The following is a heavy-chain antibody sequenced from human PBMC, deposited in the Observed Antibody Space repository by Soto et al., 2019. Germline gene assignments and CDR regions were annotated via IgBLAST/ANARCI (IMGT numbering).Heavy chain of an antibody. CDR1: GFTFSDYY. Sequence: GGSLRLSCAASGFTFSDYYMSWIRQAPGKGLEWVLYISSSSSYTNYADSVKGRFTISRDNAKNSLYLQMNSLRAEDTAVYYCARDSSIAAAGKYYFDYWGQGTLVTVSS. J-gene: IGHJ4*02. D-gene: IGHD6-13*01. V-gene: IGHV3-11*06. CDR3: ARDSSIAAAGKYYFDY. CDR2: ISSSSSYT.